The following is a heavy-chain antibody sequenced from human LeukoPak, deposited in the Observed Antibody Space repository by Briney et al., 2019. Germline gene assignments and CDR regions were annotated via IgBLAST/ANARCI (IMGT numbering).Heavy chain of an antibody. CDR2: INPNSGGT. V-gene: IGHV1-2*02. Sequence: ASVKVSCKASGYTFTGYYMHWVRQAPGQGLEWMGWINPNSGGTNYAQKFQGRVTMTRDTSISTAYMELSRLRSDDTAVYYCARDRRGSGINWFDPWGQGTLVTVSS. CDR3: ARDRRGSGINWFDP. J-gene: IGHJ5*02. D-gene: IGHD3-10*01. CDR1: GYTFTGYY.